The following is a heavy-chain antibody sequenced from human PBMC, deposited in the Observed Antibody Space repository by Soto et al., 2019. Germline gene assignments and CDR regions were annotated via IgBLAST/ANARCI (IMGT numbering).Heavy chain of an antibody. D-gene: IGHD1-26*01. CDR2: ISTRTDNYPT. J-gene: IGHJ3*02. CDR3: TRRVLGATPSFDI. Sequence: EVQLVESGGGLVQPGESLKLSCAASGFTLSGSAIHWVRQASGKGLEWVGRISTRTDNYPTSYAASMKDRFTLPRDDSENMWYLQMNSLKTEHTAVYYCTRRVLGATPSFDIWGQGTIVTVSS. V-gene: IGHV3-73*01. CDR1: GFTLSGSA.